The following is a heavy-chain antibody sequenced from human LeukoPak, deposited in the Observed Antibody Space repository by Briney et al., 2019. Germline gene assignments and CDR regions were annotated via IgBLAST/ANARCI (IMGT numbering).Heavy chain of an antibody. V-gene: IGHV3-53*01. J-gene: IGHJ4*02. Sequence: GGSLRLSCAASGFTVSSNYMSWVRQAPGKGLERVSVIYSGGSTYYADSVKGRFTISRDNSKNTLYLQMNSLRAEDTDVYYFARAGVGTITLGYWGQGCMVTVSS. CDR1: GFTVSSNY. D-gene: IGHD5-12*01. CDR3: ARAGVGTITLGY. CDR2: IYSGGST.